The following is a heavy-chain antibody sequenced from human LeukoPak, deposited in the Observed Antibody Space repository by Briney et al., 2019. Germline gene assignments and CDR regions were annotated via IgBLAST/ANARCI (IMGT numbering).Heavy chain of an antibody. J-gene: IGHJ1*01. CDR3: ARDRISYCSSTSCYRDFQH. CDR2: IYHSGST. D-gene: IGHD2-2*01. CDR1: GGSISSSNW. V-gene: IGHV4-4*02. Sequence: PSETLSLTCAVSGGSISSSNWWSWVRQPPGKGLEWIGEIYHSGSTNYNPSLKSRVTMSVDKSKNQFSLKLSSVTAADTAVYYCARDRISYCSSTSCYRDFQHWGQGTLVTVSS.